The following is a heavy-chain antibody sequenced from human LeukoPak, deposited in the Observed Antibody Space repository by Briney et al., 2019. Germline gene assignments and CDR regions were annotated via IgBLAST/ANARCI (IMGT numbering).Heavy chain of an antibody. Sequence: SETLSLPCTVSGGSIPSYYWSWIRQPPGKGLEWIGYIFYSGTTNYNPSLKSRVTISVDTSKNQFSLKVSSVTAADTAVYYCAGADSSWPHFGYWGQGTLVTVSP. J-gene: IGHJ4*02. V-gene: IGHV4-59*01. CDR2: IFYSGTT. CDR3: AGADSSWPHFGY. D-gene: IGHD6-13*01. CDR1: GGSIPSYY.